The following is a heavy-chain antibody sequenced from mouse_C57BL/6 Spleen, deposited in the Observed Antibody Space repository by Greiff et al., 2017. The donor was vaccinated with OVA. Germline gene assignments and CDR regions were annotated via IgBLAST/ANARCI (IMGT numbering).Heavy chain of an antibody. Sequence: QVQLQQPGAELVKPGASVKLSCKASGYTFTSYWMHWVKQRPGQGLAWIGMIHPNSGSTNYNEKFKSKATLTVDKSSSTAYMQISSLTSEDSAVYYCARQYYDSAFDDWGKGTTLTVSS. CDR2: IHPNSGST. J-gene: IGHJ2*01. CDR3: ARQYYDSAFDD. CDR1: GYTFTSYW. D-gene: IGHD1-1*01. V-gene: IGHV1-64*01.